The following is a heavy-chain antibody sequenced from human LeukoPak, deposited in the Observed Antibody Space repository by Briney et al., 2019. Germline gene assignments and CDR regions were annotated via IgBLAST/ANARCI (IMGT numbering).Heavy chain of an antibody. CDR3: ARQPAEIDY. Sequence: SETLSLTCTVSGDSISSGGSYWSWIRQPPGKGLEWIGYIYYSGSTNYNPSLKSRVTISVDTSKNQFSLKLSSVTAADTAVYYCARQPAEIDYWGQGTLVTVSS. D-gene: IGHD6-13*01. CDR2: IYYSGST. V-gene: IGHV4-61*08. J-gene: IGHJ4*02. CDR1: GDSISSGGSY.